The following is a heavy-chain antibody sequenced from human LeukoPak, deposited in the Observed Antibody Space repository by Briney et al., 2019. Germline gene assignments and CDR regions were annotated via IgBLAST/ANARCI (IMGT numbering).Heavy chain of an antibody. D-gene: IGHD1-7*01. CDR3: ARDIPSTNWNYVLRYFDY. J-gene: IGHJ4*02. CDR1: GGTFSSYA. V-gene: IGHV1-69*13. CDR2: IIPIFGTA. Sequence: SVKVSCKASGGTFSSYAISWVRQAPGQGLEWMGGIIPIFGTANYAQKFQGRVTITADESTSTAYMELSSLRSEDTAVYYCARDIPSTNWNYVLRYFDYWGQGTLVTVSS.